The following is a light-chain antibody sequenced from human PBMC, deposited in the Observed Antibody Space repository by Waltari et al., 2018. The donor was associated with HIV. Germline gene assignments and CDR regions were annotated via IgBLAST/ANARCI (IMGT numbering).Light chain of an antibody. CDR3: QAFDSSTVV. V-gene: IGLV3-1*01. CDR1: KFWGTY. Sequence: SYALTQLPSVSVSPGQTARSTCTGDKFWGTYTCWYQPRTGQSPVLVIYQDTKRPSGIPERFSGSNSGNTATMTISGTQAMDEADYYCQAFDSSTVVFGGGTKLTVL. CDR2: QDT. J-gene: IGLJ2*01.